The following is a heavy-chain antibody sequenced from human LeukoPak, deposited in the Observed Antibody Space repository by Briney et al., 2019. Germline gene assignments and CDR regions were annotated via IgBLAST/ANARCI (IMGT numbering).Heavy chain of an antibody. Sequence: ASVKVSCKASGYTFTSYYMHWVRQAPGQGLEWMGIINPSGGSTNYAQKFQGRVTMTRDTSTSTVYMELSSLRSEDTAMYYCASSTTVTTLFDYWGQGTLVTVSS. CDR3: ASSTTVTTLFDY. D-gene: IGHD4-17*01. J-gene: IGHJ4*02. V-gene: IGHV1-46*03. CDR2: INPSGGST. CDR1: GYTFTSYY.